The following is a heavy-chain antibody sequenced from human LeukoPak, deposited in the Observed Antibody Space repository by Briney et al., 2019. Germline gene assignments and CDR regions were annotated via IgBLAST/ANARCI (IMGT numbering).Heavy chain of an antibody. D-gene: IGHD2-15*01. CDR2: IYPGDSDT. Sequence: GESLKISCKGSGYSFTSYWIGWVRQMHGKGLECMGIIYPGDSDTRYSPSFQGQVTISADKSISTAYLQWSSLKASDTAMYYCARRDGVVAAVYYFDYWGQGTLVTVSS. CDR1: GYSFTSYW. CDR3: ARRDGVVAAVYYFDY. J-gene: IGHJ4*02. V-gene: IGHV5-51*01.